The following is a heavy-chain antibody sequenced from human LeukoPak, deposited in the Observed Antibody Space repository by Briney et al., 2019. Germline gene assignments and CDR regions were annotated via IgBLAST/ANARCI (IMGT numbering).Heavy chain of an antibody. V-gene: IGHV3-13*04. CDR2: IGTAGDT. D-gene: IGHD6-13*01. J-gene: IGHJ4*02. CDR1: GFTFSSND. Sequence: GGSLRLSCAASGFTFSSNDMHWVRQATGKGLEWVSAIGTAGDTYYPGSVKGRSTISRENAKNSLYLQMNSLRAGDTAAYYCARGLYSSSPPDYWGQGTLVTVSP. CDR3: ARGLYSSSPPDY.